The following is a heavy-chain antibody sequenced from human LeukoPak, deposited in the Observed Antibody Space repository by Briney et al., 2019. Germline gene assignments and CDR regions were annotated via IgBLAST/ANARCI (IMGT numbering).Heavy chain of an antibody. J-gene: IGHJ3*02. Sequence: GGSLRLSCAASGFTFSSYWMHWVRQAPGKGLVWVSRINTDGGSTTYADSVKGRFTISRDNAKNTLYLQMNSLRAEDTAVYYCARDRSGWYRDAFDIWGQGTMVTVSS. V-gene: IGHV3-74*01. CDR2: INTDGGST. D-gene: IGHD6-19*01. CDR3: ARDRSGWYRDAFDI. CDR1: GFTFSSYW.